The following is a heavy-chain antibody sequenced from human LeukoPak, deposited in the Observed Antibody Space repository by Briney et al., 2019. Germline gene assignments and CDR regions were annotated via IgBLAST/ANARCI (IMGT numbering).Heavy chain of an antibody. J-gene: IGHJ6*04. D-gene: IGHD3-10*02. V-gene: IGHV3-48*01. CDR3: AELGITMIGGV. Sequence: GGSLRLSCAASGFTFNTYSMNWVRQAPGKGLEWISYISRSSGTIYYADSVKGRFTISRDKAKSSLYLQMNSLRAEDTAVYYCAELGITMIGGVWGKGTTVTISS. CDR1: GFTFNTYS. CDR2: ISRSSGTI.